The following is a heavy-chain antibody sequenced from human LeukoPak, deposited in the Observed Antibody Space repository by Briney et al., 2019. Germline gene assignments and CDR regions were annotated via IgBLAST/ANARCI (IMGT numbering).Heavy chain of an antibody. J-gene: IGHJ4*02. V-gene: IGHV4-59*01. D-gene: IGHD5-24*01. CDR3: ARVRDGYNPPFDY. CDR1: GGSISSYY. CDR2: IYYSGST. Sequence: PSETLSLTCIVSGGSISSYYWSWIRQPPGKGLEWIGYIYYSGSTNYNPSLKSRVTISVDTSKNQFSLKLSSVTAADTAVYYCARVRDGYNPPFDYWGQGTLVTVSS.